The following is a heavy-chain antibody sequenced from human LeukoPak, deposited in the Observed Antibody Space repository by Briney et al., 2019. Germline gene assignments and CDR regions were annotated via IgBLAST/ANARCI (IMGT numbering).Heavy chain of an antibody. Sequence: SETLSLTCTVSGGSISIYYWSWIRQPPGKGLEWIGYIYYSGSTNYNPSLKSRVTISVDTSKNQFSLKLSSVTAADTAVYYCARRFRAFDIWGQGTMVTVSS. D-gene: IGHD3-3*01. CDR2: IYYSGST. CDR1: GGSISIYY. V-gene: IGHV4-59*08. CDR3: ARRFRAFDI. J-gene: IGHJ3*02.